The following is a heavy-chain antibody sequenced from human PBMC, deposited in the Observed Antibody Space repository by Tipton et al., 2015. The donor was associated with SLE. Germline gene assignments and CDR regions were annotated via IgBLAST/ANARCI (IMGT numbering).Heavy chain of an antibody. J-gene: IGHJ4*02. Sequence: TLSLTCAVYGGSFSGYYWNWIRQPQGKGLEWIGEINHSGGTNYNPSLKSRVTISVDTSKNQFSLKLSSVTAADTAVYYCARGGNYDFFRSPHAYFDYWGQGTLVTVSS. CDR1: GGSFSGYY. CDR2: INHSGGT. V-gene: IGHV4-34*01. D-gene: IGHD3-3*01. CDR3: ARGGNYDFFRSPHAYFDY.